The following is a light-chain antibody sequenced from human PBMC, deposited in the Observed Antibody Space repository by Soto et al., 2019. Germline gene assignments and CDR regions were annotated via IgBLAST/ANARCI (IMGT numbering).Light chain of an antibody. CDR3: QQYDNLLLT. Sequence: DIQMTQSPSSLSASVGDRVTITCQASQDISNYLNWYQQKPGKARKLLIYDASNLEEGVPSRYSGSVSGTDFNLTISSLQPADIATDYCQQYDNLLLTFGPGTKVDIK. CDR2: DAS. V-gene: IGKV1-33*01. J-gene: IGKJ3*01. CDR1: QDISNY.